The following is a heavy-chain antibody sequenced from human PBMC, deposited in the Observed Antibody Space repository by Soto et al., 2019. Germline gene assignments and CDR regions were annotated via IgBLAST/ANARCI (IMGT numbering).Heavy chain of an antibody. V-gene: IGHV1-69*06. CDR2: ILPIYSTRNYA. J-gene: IGHJ4*02. D-gene: IGHD2-2*01. CDR1: GGTFNKYA. CDR3: ARGVVVVTNYYFDQ. Sequence: QVQLVQSGAEVRKPGSSVKVSCKASGGTFNKYAISWVRQAPGQGPEWIGGILPIYSTRNYANYAHKFQGRFTITVDTSTSTAYMELSGLKSDDTAIYYCARGVVVVTNYYFDQWGQGTLVTVSS.